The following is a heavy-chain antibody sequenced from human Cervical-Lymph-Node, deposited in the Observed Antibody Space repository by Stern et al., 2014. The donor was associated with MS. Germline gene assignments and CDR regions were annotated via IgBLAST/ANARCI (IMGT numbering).Heavy chain of an antibody. J-gene: IGHJ4*02. CDR2: IYPGDSYT. V-gene: IGHV5-51*01. D-gene: IGHD6-13*01. Sequence: EVQLVESGAEVKKPGESLKISCKGSGYSLTSYWIGWVRQMPGKGLEWMGIIYPGDSYTTYSPSFTGQVPISADKSISTAYLQWSSLKASDTAMYYCARRPYSSSPLRFDYWGQGTLVTVSS. CDR3: ARRPYSSSPLRFDY. CDR1: GYSLTSYW.